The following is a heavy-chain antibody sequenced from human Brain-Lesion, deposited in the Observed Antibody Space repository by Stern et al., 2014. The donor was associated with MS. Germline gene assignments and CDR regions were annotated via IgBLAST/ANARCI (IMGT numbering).Heavy chain of an antibody. CDR3: TTELWESEVWWDFDC. CDR1: GFTFSNAW. D-gene: IGHD1-26*01. J-gene: IGHJ4*02. CDR2: IKTNSEGGTT. V-gene: IGHV3-15*01. Sequence: VQLVESGGGLVKSGGSLRLSCAASGFTFSNAWMTWVRQAPGKGLEWIGRIKTNSEGGTTDYAATGKGRFPMSRDDSKNTLYLQMNSLKTEDTGVYYCTTELWESEVWWDFDCWGQGTLVTVSS.